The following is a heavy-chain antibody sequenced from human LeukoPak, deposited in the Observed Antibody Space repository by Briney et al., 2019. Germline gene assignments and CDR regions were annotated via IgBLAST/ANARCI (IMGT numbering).Heavy chain of an antibody. CDR2: IIPIFGTA. CDR3: ARDRGLPGRRNAFDI. D-gene: IGHD5-12*01. J-gene: IGHJ3*02. Sequence: SVKVSCKASGGTFSSYAISWVRQAPGQGLEWMGGIIPIFGTANYAQKFQGRVTITADESTSTAYMELSSLRSEDTAVYYCARDRGLPGRRNAFDIWGQGTMVTVSS. CDR1: GGTFSSYA. V-gene: IGHV1-69*13.